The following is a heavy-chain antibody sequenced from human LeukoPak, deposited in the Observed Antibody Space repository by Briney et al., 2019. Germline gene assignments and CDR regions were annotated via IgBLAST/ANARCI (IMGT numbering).Heavy chain of an antibody. Sequence: PGGSLRLSCEASGFTFSTYGMHWVRQAPDKGLEWVAVISNDGNYKYYADSVKGRFTISRDNSKTTLYLQMNSLRVEDTAVYYCAKDGVSGGTNWQFYNWFDPWGQGTPVAVSS. D-gene: IGHD1-1*01. CDR3: AKDGVSGGTNWQFYNWFDP. CDR1: GFTFSTYG. J-gene: IGHJ5*02. V-gene: IGHV3-30*18. CDR2: ISNDGNYK.